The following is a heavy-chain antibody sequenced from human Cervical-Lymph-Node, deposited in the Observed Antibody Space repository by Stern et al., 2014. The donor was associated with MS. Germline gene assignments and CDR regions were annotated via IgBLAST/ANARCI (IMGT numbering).Heavy chain of an antibody. V-gene: IGHV1-69*01. CDR1: GGTFSSYE. Sequence: QVKLVQSGAEVKKPGSSVKVSCKASGGTFSSYEITWVRQVPGQGLEWMGGIIPTFDTPTYAQKFQDRVTISADESTNTAYLELNGLKSDDTAIYFCARAYTYYSNSAGYWGQGTLVTVSS. J-gene: IGHJ4*02. CDR3: ARAYTYYSNSAGY. CDR2: IIPTFDTP. D-gene: IGHD3-10*01.